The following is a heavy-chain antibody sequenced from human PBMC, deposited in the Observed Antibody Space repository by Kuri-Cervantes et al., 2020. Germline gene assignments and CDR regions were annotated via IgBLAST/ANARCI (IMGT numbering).Heavy chain of an antibody. J-gene: IGHJ4*02. CDR1: GGSFSGYY. CDR2: INHSGST. Sequence: SETLSLTCAVYGGSFSGYYWSWIRQPPGKGLEWIGEINHSGSTNYNPSLKSRVTISVDTSKNQFSLKLSSVTAADTAVYYCARDSYPDCSGGSCYSLGPFDYWGQGTLVTVSS. V-gene: IGHV4-34*01. CDR3: ARDSYPDCSGGSCYSLGPFDY. D-gene: IGHD2-15*01.